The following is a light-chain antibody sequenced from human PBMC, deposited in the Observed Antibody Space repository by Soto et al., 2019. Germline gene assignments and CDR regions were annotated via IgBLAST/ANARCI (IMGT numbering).Light chain of an antibody. CDR2: GAS. J-gene: IGKJ5*01. Sequence: EVVLTQSPGTLSLSPGERATLSCRASQSVSNTYVAWYQHIPGQTPRLLIYGASNRATGIPDRFSGSGSGTDFTLTISRLEPEDFAVYYCQQYGSSPSITFGQGTRLEIK. CDR3: QQYGSSPSIT. V-gene: IGKV3-20*01. CDR1: QSVSNTY.